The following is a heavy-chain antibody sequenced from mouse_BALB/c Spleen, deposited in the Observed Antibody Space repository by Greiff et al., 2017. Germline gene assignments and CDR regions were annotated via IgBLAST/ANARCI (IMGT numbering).Heavy chain of an antibody. CDR1: GYSITSDYA. D-gene: IGHD2-3*01. CDR2: ISYSGST. V-gene: IGHV3-2*02. J-gene: IGHJ4*01. Sequence: VQLQQSGPGLVKPSQSLSLTCTVTGYSITSDYAWNWIRQFPGNKLEWMGYISYSGSTSYNPSLKSRISITRDTSKNQFFLQLNSVTTEDTATYYCARLYDPFYAMDYWGQGTSVTVSS. CDR3: ARLYDPFYAMDY.